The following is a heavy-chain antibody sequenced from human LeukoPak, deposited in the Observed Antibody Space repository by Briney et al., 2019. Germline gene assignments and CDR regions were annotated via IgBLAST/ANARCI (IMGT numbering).Heavy chain of an antibody. Sequence: SETLPHLRCLWWVLQWLLLELIRQPPGKGLEWIGEINHSGSTNYNPSLKSRVTISVDTSKNQFSLKLSSVTAADTAVYYCARGGSHEYYYYGMDVWGQGTTVTVSS. V-gene: IGHV4-34*01. CDR3: ARGGSHEYYYYGMDV. CDR1: WVLQWLL. D-gene: IGHD1-14*01. CDR2: INHSGST. J-gene: IGHJ6*02.